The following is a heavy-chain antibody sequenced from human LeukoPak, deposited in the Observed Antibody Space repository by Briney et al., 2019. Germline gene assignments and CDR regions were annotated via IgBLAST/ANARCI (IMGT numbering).Heavy chain of an antibody. D-gene: IGHD3-22*01. CDR2: IYPDDSDT. J-gene: IGHJ3*02. CDR3: ASYYYDSSARAPPHAFDI. Sequence: GESLKISCKGSGYTFTTYWIGWVRQMPGKGLEWMGIIYPDDSDTRYSPSLQGQVTISADKSISTAYLQWSSLKASDTAVYYCASYYYDSSARAPPHAFDIWGQGTMVTVSS. V-gene: IGHV5-51*01. CDR1: GYTFTTYW.